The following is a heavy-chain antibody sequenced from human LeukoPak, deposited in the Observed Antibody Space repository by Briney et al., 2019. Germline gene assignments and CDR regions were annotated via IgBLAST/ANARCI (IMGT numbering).Heavy chain of an antibody. D-gene: IGHD1-26*01. J-gene: IGHJ4*02. CDR2: ISPNSGGT. CDR1: GYTFTGYY. Sequence: ASVKVSCKASGYTFTGYYMHWVRQAPGQGLEWMGWISPNSGGTNYAQKFQGRVTMTRDTSISTAYVELSRLRSDDTAVYYCARVTSPYSGSYSYWGQGTLVTVSS. CDR3: ARVTSPYSGSYSY. V-gene: IGHV1-2*02.